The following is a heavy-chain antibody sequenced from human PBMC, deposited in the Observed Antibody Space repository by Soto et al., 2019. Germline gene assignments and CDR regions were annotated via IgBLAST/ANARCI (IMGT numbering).Heavy chain of an antibody. CDR3: ASTHVTMANDY. J-gene: IGHJ4*02. Sequence: QVQLQQWGAGLLKPSETLSLTCAVYGGSFSGYYWSWIRQPPGKGLEWIGEINHSGSTSYNPSLKSRVTISVDTAKNQFSLKLSSVTAADTAVFYCASTHVTMANDYWGQGTLVTVSS. V-gene: IGHV4-34*01. D-gene: IGHD3-10*01. CDR2: INHSGST. CDR1: GGSFSGYY.